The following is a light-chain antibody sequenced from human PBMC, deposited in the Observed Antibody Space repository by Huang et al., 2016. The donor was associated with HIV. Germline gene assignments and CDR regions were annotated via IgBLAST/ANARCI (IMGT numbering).Light chain of an antibody. CDR2: GAS. CDR1: ESVSTN. Sequence: EIVMTQSPATLSVSPWAGATLSCRASESVSTNLSWYQQKPGQAPRLLIYGASTRAACIPAAFSGSGHATEFSLTISSLQSEDFAYYHCQQYNTWPWTFGQGTKVEI. V-gene: IGKV3-15*01. J-gene: IGKJ1*01. CDR3: QQYNTWPWT.